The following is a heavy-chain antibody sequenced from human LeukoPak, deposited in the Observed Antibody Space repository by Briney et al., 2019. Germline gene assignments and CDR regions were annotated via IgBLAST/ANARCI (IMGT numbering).Heavy chain of an antibody. D-gene: IGHD1-26*01. CDR2: IYTSGST. CDR3: ARENSGSYREFDY. J-gene: IGHJ4*02. V-gene: IGHV4-4*07. Sequence: SETLSLTFPVSGGSISSYYWSWIRPPAGKGLEWIGRIYTSGSTNYNASLKSRVSMSVDTSKNQFSLKLSSVTAADTAVFYCARENSGSYREFDYWGQGTLVTVSS. CDR1: GGSISSYY.